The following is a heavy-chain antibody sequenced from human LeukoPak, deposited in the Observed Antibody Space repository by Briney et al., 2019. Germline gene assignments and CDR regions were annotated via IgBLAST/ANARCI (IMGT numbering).Heavy chain of an antibody. CDR3: ARLTGYSSGWYMYYFDY. J-gene: IGHJ4*02. D-gene: IGHD6-19*01. CDR2: IYYSGST. CDR1: GGSISSSSYY. Sequence: ETLSLTCTVSGGSISSSSYYWGWIRQPPGKGLEWIGSIYYSGSTYYNPSLKSRVTISVDTSKNQFSLKLSSVTAADTAVYYCARLTGYSSGWYMYYFDYWGQGTLVTVSS. V-gene: IGHV4-39*01.